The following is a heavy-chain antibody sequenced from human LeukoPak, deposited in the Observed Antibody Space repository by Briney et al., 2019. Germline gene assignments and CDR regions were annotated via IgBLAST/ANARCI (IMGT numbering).Heavy chain of an antibody. CDR3: ARSLIVVVVAAIFNWFDP. J-gene: IGHJ5*02. D-gene: IGHD2-15*01. Sequence: PSETLSLTCAVYGGSFSGYYWSWIRQPPGKGLEWIGEINHSGSTNYNPSLKSRVTISVDMSKNQFSLKLSSVTAADAAVYYCARSLIVVVVAAIFNWFDPWGQGTLVTVSS. V-gene: IGHV4-34*01. CDR1: GGSFSGYY. CDR2: INHSGST.